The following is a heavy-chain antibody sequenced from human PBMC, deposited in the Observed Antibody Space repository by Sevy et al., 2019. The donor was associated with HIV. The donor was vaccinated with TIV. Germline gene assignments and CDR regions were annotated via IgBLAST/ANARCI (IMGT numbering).Heavy chain of an antibody. Sequence: ASVKVSCKASGYTFTGYYMHWVRQAPGQGLEWMGWINPNSGGTNYAQKFQGRVTMTRDTSISTAYMELSRLGSDDTAVYYWAREASGSYFVVDYWGQGTLVTVSS. CDR2: INPNSGGT. J-gene: IGHJ4*02. CDR1: GYTFTGYY. D-gene: IGHD1-26*01. CDR3: AREASGSYFVVDY. V-gene: IGHV1-2*02.